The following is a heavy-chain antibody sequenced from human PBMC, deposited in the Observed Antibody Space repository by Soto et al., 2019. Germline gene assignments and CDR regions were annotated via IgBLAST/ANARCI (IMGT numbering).Heavy chain of an antibody. CDR3: ASGTGLLLASN. D-gene: IGHD1-26*01. CDR2: IYGGGST. J-gene: IGHJ3*01. Sequence: WGSLGVACASSVFTVSINYMSWVRQAPGKGLDWVSVIYGGGSTYYADSVKGRFTISRDNSKNTLYLQMNSLRAEDTAVYYCASGTGLLLASNWGQGTMVTVSS. V-gene: IGHV3-53*01. CDR1: VFTVSINY.